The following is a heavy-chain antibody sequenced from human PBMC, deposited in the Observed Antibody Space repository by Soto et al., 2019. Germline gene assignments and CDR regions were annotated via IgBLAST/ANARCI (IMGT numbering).Heavy chain of an antibody. CDR3: ARELPPDL. CDR1: GFTVSSKY. V-gene: IGHV3-53*01. CDR2: IWSAGLT. J-gene: IGHJ5*02. Sequence: LRLSCAASGFTVSSKYMNWVRQAPGKGLEWVSIIWSAGLTYYADSVRGRFTISRDISKNILFLQMNNLRAEDSAIYYCARELPPDLWGQGTLVTVSS. D-gene: IGHD2-15*01.